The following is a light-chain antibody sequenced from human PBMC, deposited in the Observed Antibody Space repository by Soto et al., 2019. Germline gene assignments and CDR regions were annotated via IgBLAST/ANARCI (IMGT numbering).Light chain of an antibody. CDR2: GAS. Sequence: EIVFTQSPGTLSLSPGERATLSFRASQSVSSSYLAWYQQKPGQAPRLLIYGASSRATGIPDRFSGSGSGTDFTLTISRLDPEDFAVYYCRQYGRSLEFAVGGGTKVDIK. J-gene: IGKJ4*01. CDR3: RQYGRSLEFA. V-gene: IGKV3-20*01. CDR1: QSVSSSY.